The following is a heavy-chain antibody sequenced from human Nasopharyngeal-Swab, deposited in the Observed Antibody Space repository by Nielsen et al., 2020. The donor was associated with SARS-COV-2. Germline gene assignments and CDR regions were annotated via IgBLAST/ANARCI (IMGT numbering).Heavy chain of an antibody. Sequence: GESLKISCAASGFTFSSYEMNWVRQAPGKALEWVSYISSSGSTIYYADSVKGRFTISRDNAKNSLYLQMNSLRAEDTAVYYCARDAQRTYYYDSSGLYYYYGMDVWGQGTTVTVSS. J-gene: IGHJ6*02. D-gene: IGHD3-22*01. CDR2: ISSSGSTI. CDR3: ARDAQRTYYYDSSGLYYYYGMDV. CDR1: GFTFSSYE. V-gene: IGHV3-48*03.